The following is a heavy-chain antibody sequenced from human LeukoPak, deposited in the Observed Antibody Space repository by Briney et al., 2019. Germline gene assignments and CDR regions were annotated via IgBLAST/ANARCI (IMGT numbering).Heavy chain of an antibody. CDR1: GFTFSSYW. CDR2: INSDGSNT. V-gene: IGHV3-74*01. J-gene: IGHJ4*02. CDR3: ARFADYYDSSGYYYDY. D-gene: IGHD3-22*01. Sequence: GGSLRLSCAASGFTFSSYWMHWVRHSPGKGLVWVSRINSDGSNTNYADSVKGRFTMSRDNAKNTLYLQMNSLRAEDTAVYYCARFADYYDSSGYYYDYWGQGTLVTVSS.